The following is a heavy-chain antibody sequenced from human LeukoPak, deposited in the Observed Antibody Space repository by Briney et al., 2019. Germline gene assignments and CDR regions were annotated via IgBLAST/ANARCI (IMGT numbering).Heavy chain of an antibody. Sequence: ASVTVSCKASGGTFSSYAISWVRQAPGQGLEWMGRIIPILGIANYAQKFQGRVTITADKSTSTAYMELSSLRSEDTAVYYCARGTYYDILTGSRTYNWFDPWGQGTLVTVSS. CDR1: GGTFSSYA. D-gene: IGHD3-9*01. J-gene: IGHJ5*02. CDR2: IIPILGIA. V-gene: IGHV1-69*04. CDR3: ARGTYYDILTGSRTYNWFDP.